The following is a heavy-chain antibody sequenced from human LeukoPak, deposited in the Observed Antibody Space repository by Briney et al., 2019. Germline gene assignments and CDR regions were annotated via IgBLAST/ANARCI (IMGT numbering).Heavy chain of an antibody. J-gene: IGHJ4*02. D-gene: IGHD4-17*01. CDR2: INHSGST. Sequence: SEALSLTCAVYGGSFSGYYWSWIRQPPGKGLEWIGEINHSGSTNYNPSLKSRVTISVDTSKNQFSLELSSVTAADTAVYYCARGFYGDYFGLKYWGQGTLVTVSS. CDR3: ARGFYGDYFGLKY. V-gene: IGHV4-34*01. CDR1: GGSFSGYY.